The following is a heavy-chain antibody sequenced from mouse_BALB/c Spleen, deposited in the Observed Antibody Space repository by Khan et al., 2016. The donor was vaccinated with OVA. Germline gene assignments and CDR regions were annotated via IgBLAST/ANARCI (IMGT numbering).Heavy chain of an antibody. J-gene: IGHJ3*01. CDR1: GDSITSGY. V-gene: IGHV3-8*02. CDR2: MIYSGNT. D-gene: IGHD2-14*01. CDR3: ARSTYRYAFAY. Sequence: EVKLEESGPSLVKPSQTLSLTCSVTGDSITSGYWSWIRKFPGNKLEYMGYMIYSGNTYYNPSLKSGISITRHTSKNQYYLQLNSVTTEDTATYYCARSTYRYAFAYWGQGTLVTVSA.